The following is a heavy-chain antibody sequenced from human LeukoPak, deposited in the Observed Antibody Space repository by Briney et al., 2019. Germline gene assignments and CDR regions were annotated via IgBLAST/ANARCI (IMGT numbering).Heavy chain of an antibody. D-gene: IGHD2-2*01. CDR3: TRDQRKYCSRTTCFVFDI. V-gene: IGHV3-23*01. CDR1: TFIFSDYA. Sequence: GGSLRLSCAASTFIFSDYAMTWVRQAPGKGLGWVSTISGGGDATYYAHSVKGRFAVSRDNSKKTLYLQLNSLRAEDTAVYYCTRDQRKYCSRTTCFVFDIWGQGTVVSVSS. CDR2: ISGGGDAT. J-gene: IGHJ3*02.